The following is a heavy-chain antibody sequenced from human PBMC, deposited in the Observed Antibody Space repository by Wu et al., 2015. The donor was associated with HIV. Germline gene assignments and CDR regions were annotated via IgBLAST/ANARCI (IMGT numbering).Heavy chain of an antibody. CDR2: INPNSGGS. CDR1: GYSFTDNY. V-gene: IGHV1-2*02. CDR3: AKDYGIVGSTLPEYFQH. D-gene: IGHD1-26*01. Sequence: QVQLVQSGAEVKKPGASVKVSCKTSGYSFTDNYIHWVRQAPGQGLEWMGWINPNSGGSKSPQKFQGRVIMTRDTSVSTVYLELTRLKFDDTAMYYCAKDYGIVGSTLPEYFQHWGQGTPGHRLL. J-gene: IGHJ1*01.